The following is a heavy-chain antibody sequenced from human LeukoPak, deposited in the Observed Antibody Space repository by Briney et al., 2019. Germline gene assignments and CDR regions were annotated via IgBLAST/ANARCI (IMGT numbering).Heavy chain of an antibody. D-gene: IGHD6-13*01. CDR2: IYYSGST. V-gene: IGHV4-59*01. Sequence: SETLSLTCTVSGGFISSYYWSWIRQPPGKGLEWIGYIYYSGSTNYNPSLKSRVTISVDTSENQFSLKLSSVTAADTAVYYCARDRGSQNNGMDVWGQGTTVTVSS. J-gene: IGHJ6*02. CDR3: ARDRGSQNNGMDV. CDR1: GGFISSYY.